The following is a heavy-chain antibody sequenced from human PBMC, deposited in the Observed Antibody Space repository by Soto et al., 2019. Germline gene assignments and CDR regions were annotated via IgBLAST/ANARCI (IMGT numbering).Heavy chain of an antibody. CDR3: GITIFGVVITEYYYGMDV. V-gene: IGHV1-69*13. CDR2: IIPIFGTA. CDR1: GGTFSSYA. J-gene: IGHJ6*02. D-gene: IGHD3-3*01. Sequence: ASVKVSCKASGGTFSSYAISWVRQAPGQGLEWMGGIIPIFGTANYAQKFQGRVTITADESTSTAYMELSSLRSEDTAVYYCGITIFGVVITEYYYGMDVWGQGTTVTVSS.